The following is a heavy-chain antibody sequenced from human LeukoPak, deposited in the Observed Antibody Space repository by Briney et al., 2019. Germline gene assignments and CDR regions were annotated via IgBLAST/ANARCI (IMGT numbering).Heavy chain of an antibody. V-gene: IGHV5-51*01. CDR2: IYPGDSDT. CDR3: ARHGGYDSRNYYDSSGYYQSLRYYGMDV. CDR1: GYSFTSYW. J-gene: IGHJ6*02. D-gene: IGHD3-22*01. Sequence: GESLKISCKGSGYSFTSYWIGWVRQMPGKGLEWMGIIYPGDSDTRYSPSFQGQVTISADKSISTAYLQWSSLKASDTAMYYCARHGGYDSRNYYDSSGYYQSLRYYGMDVWGQGTTVTVSS.